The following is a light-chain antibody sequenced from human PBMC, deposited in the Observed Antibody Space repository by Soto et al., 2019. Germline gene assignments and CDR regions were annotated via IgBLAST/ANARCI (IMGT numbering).Light chain of an antibody. CDR1: QSISSW. CDR3: QQNYNNPWIT. V-gene: IGKV1-39*01. J-gene: IGKJ5*01. CDR2: GAS. Sequence: DIQLTQSPSSLSSSVGDRVTIACRASQSISSWLAWYQQKPGKAPKLLIYGASSLQSGVPSRFSGSGSGTDFTLTITSLQPEDSATYYCQQNYNNPWITFGQATRLEIK.